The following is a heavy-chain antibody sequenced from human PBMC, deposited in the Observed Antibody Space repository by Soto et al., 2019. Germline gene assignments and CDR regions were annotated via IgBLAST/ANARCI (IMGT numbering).Heavy chain of an antibody. CDR1: AGSFSGYY. CDR2: INHSGST. J-gene: IGHJ6*02. Sequence: SETLSLTCAVYAGSFSGYYWSWIRQPPGKGLEWIGEINHSGSTNYDPSLKSRVTISVDTSKNQFSLKLSSVTAADTAVYYCARARGYSGYARGYYYYYGMDVWGQGTTVTVSS. V-gene: IGHV4-34*01. CDR3: ARARGYSGYARGYYYYYGMDV. D-gene: IGHD5-12*01.